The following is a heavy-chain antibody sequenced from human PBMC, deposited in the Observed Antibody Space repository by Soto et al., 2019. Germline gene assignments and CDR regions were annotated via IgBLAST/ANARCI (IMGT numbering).Heavy chain of an antibody. CDR3: AREVPHSSGWFLY. V-gene: IGHV3-21*01. J-gene: IGHJ4*02. CDR1: GFTFSSYS. Sequence: GSLRLSCAASGFTFSSYSMNWVRQAPGKGLEWVSSISSSSSYIYYADSVKGRFTISRDNAKNSLYLQMNSLRAEDTAVYYCAREVPHSSGWFLYWGQGTLVTVSS. CDR2: ISSSSSYI. D-gene: IGHD6-19*01.